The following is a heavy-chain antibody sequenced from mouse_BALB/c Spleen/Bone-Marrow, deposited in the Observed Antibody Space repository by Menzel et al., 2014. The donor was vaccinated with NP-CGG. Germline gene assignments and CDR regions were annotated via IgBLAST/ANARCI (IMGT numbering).Heavy chain of an antibody. CDR1: GFNIKDYY. CDR3: NAREAKDY. CDR2: IDPENGDT. V-gene: IGHV14-4*02. Sequence: DVQLVESGAELVRTGASVKLSCTASGFNIKDYYMHWVKQRPEQGLEWIGWIDPENGDTEYAPKFQGKATMTADTSSNPAYLQLSSLTSEDTAVYYCNAREAKDYWGQGTSVTVHS. J-gene: IGHJ4*01.